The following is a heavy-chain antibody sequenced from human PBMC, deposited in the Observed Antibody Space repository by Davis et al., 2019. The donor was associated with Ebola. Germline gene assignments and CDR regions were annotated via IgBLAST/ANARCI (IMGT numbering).Heavy chain of an antibody. V-gene: IGHV5-51*01. D-gene: IGHD2-2*01. CDR1: GYSFTSYW. Sequence: GESLKISCKGSGYSFTSYWIAWVRQMPGKGLEWMGIIYPGDSETRYSPSFQGQVTISARKSISTAYLQWSSLKASDTAMYYCARLSASRVVAADYWGQGTLVTVSS. J-gene: IGHJ4*02. CDR2: IYPGDSET. CDR3: ARLSASRVVAADY.